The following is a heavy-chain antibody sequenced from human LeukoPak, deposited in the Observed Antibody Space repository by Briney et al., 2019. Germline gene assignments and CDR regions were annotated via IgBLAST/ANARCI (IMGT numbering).Heavy chain of an antibody. CDR2: ISAYNGNT. V-gene: IGHV1-18*01. Sequence: ASVKVSCKASGYTFTSYGISWVRQAPGQGLEWMGWISAYNGNTNYAQKLQGRVTMTTDTSTSTAYMELRSLRSDDTAVYYCARPRSGRGPITTFDYWGQGTLVTVSS. CDR3: ARPRSGRGPITTFDY. CDR1: GYTFTSYG. J-gene: IGHJ4*02. D-gene: IGHD6-19*01.